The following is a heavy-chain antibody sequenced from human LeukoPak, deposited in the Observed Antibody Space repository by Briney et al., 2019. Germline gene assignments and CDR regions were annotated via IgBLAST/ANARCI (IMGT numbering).Heavy chain of an antibody. CDR1: GFTFSSYA. CDR2: ISRSGTTI. D-gene: IGHD2/OR15-2a*01. Sequence: GGSLRLSCAASGFTFSSYAMSWVRQTPGKGLEWVSYISRSGTTIYYADSVKGRFTISRDNAKNSLYLQMNSLRAEDTAVYYCAGETSLNIYYYYYMDVWGKGTTVTISS. J-gene: IGHJ6*03. CDR3: AGETSLNIYYYYYMDV. V-gene: IGHV3-48*03.